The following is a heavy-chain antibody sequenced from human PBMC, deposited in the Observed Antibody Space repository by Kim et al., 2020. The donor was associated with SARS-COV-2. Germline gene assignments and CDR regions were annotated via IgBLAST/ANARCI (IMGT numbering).Heavy chain of an antibody. J-gene: IGHJ5*02. CDR2: LSGSASST. V-gene: IGHV3-23*01. CDR3: AKNRGANWQYWLDA. CDR1: GFTFSTYA. Sequence: GGSLRLSCAASGFTFSTYAMSWVRQAPGKGLEWVLALSGSASSTYYADSVKGRFTISRDNSKNTLYLQMNSLRADDTALYYCAKNRGANWQYWLDAWGQGTLVIVSS. D-gene: IGHD1-1*01.